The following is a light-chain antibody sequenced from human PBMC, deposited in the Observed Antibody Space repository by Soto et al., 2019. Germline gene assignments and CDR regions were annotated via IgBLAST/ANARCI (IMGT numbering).Light chain of an antibody. CDR2: GAS. Sequence: EIVMTQSPATLSVSPGERATLSCRASQSVSSKLAWYQQKPGQAPRLLIYGASTRATGFPARFSGSGSGTEFTLAISSLQSEDFAVYYCQHYNNWPYTFGQGTKVDI. CDR3: QHYNNWPYT. V-gene: IGKV3-15*01. J-gene: IGKJ2*01. CDR1: QSVSSK.